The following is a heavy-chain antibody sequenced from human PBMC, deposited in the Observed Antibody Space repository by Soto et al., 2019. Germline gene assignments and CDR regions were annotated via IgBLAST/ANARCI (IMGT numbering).Heavy chain of an antibody. CDR3: AKDRRAGGNSAFYFDF. Sequence: LRLSCAASGFKFSNYAMSWVRQAPGKGLEWVSLISATGGGTYYADSVKGRFTISRDNSHNTLYLQVHSLTAEDTAVYYCAKDRRAGGNSAFYFDFCGQGAQVTVSS. CDR2: ISATGGGT. V-gene: IGHV3-23*01. J-gene: IGHJ4*02. D-gene: IGHD3-16*01. CDR1: GFKFSNYA.